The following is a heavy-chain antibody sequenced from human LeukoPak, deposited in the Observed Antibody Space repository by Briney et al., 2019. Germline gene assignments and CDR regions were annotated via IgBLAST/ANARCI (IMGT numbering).Heavy chain of an antibody. V-gene: IGHV1-69*13. CDR2: IIPIFGTA. CDR3: ASSRLGAQYYYYYYMDV. J-gene: IGHJ6*03. CDR1: GGTFSSYA. Sequence: SVKVSCKASGGTFSSYAIIWVRQAPGQGLEWMGGIIPIFGTANYAQKFQGRVTITADESTSTAYMELSSLRSEDTAVYYCASSRLGAQYYYYYYMDVWGKGTTVTVSS. D-gene: IGHD1-26*01.